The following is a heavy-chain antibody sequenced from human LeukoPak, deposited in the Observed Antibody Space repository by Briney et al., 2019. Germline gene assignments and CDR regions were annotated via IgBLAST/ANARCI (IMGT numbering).Heavy chain of an antibody. CDR1: GGSFSGYY. J-gene: IGHJ6*02. Sequence: SETLSLTCAVYGGSFSGYYWSWIRQPAGKGLEWIGRIYTSGSTNYNPSLKSRVTMSVDTSKNQFSLKLSSVTAADTAVYYCARGCSSRKYYYYGMDVWGQGTTVTVSS. CDR3: ARGCSSRKYYYYGMDV. D-gene: IGHD6-13*01. CDR2: IYTSGST. V-gene: IGHV4-59*10.